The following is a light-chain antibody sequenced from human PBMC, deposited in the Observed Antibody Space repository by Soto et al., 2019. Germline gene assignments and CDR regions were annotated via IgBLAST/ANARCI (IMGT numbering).Light chain of an antibody. CDR1: QSVSRY. CDR3: QQRTNWPFT. V-gene: IGKV3-11*01. CDR2: DAS. J-gene: IGKJ4*01. Sequence: EVVLTQSPATLSLSPGERATLSCRASQSVSRYLAWYQQKPGQAPRLLIYDASNRATGIPARFSGSGSGTDFTLTIGSLETEDFAVYFCQQRTNWPFTFGGGTKVDIK.